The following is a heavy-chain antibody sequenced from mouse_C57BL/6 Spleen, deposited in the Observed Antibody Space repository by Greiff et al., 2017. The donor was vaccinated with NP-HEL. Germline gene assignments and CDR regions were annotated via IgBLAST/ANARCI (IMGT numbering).Heavy chain of an antibody. Sequence: VQLQQPGAELVKPGASVKLSCKASGYTFTSYWMHWVKQRPGQGLEWIGMIHPNSGSTNYNEKFKSKATLTVDKSSSTAYMQLSSLTSEDSAVYYCARVTGKDYFDYWGQGTTLTVSS. CDR3: ARVTGKDYFDY. CDR2: IHPNSGST. J-gene: IGHJ2*01. D-gene: IGHD4-1*01. V-gene: IGHV1-64*01. CDR1: GYTFTSYW.